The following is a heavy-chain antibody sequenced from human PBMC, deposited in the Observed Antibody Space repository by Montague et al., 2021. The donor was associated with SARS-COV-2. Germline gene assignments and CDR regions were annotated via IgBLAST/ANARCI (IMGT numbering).Heavy chain of an antibody. D-gene: IGHD6-6*01. J-gene: IGHJ1*01. Sequence: SQRLSCAASGFTFRDYSMNWVRQAPGKGLEWVSSTSYNGFFIYYADSVKGRFTISRDNADNPLYLQMHSLRVEDTAIYYCTRDLRSSAPTAFWGQGTLVTVS. CDR2: TSYNGFFI. V-gene: IGHV3-21*01. CDR3: TRDLRSSAPTAF. CDR1: GFTFRDYS.